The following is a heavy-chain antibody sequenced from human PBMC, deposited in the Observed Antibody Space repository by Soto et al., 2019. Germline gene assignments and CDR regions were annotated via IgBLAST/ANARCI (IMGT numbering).Heavy chain of an antibody. CDR2: ISYDGSNK. CDR1: GFTFSFYG. Sequence: ESGGGVVQPGRSLRLSCAASGFTFSFYGMHWVRQAPGKGLEWVAVISYDGSNKYYADSVKGRFTISRDDSKNTLYLQMNSLRAEDTDVYYCAKDLGHGGRGAFDIWGQGTMVTVSS. D-gene: IGHD7-27*01. CDR3: AKDLGHGGRGAFDI. J-gene: IGHJ3*02. V-gene: IGHV3-30*18.